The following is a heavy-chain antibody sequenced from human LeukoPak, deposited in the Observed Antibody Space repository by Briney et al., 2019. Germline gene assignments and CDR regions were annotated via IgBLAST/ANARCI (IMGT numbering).Heavy chain of an antibody. CDR2: ISAYNGNT. D-gene: IGHD3-16*02. V-gene: IGHV1-18*04. CDR1: GYTFTGYY. Sequence: ASVKVSCKASGYTFTGYYMHWVRQAPGQGLEWMGWISAYNGNTNYAQKLQGRVTMTTDTSTSTAYMELRSLRSDDTAVYYCAAVWGSYRPIDYWGQGTLVTVSS. J-gene: IGHJ4*02. CDR3: AAVWGSYRPIDY.